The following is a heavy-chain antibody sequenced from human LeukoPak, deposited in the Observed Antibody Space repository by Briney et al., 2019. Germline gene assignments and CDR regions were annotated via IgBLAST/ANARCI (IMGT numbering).Heavy chain of an antibody. J-gene: IGHJ4*02. CDR3: AKWGDYYVLTGYYDSDY. V-gene: IGHV3-23*01. CDR1: GFTFSNYA. CDR2: VSGRDTST. Sequence: GSLRLSCAASGFTFSNYAMSWVRQAPGKGLEWVSAVSGRDTSTYYTDSVKGCFTISRDNSKNTLYLQMNSLSAEDTAIYYCAKWGDYYVLTGYYDSDYWGQGTLVTVSS. D-gene: IGHD3-9*01.